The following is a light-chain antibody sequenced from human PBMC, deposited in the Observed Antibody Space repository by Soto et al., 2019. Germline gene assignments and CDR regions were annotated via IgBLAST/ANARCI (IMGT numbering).Light chain of an antibody. CDR1: QGISNY. J-gene: IGKJ3*01. Sequence: DIQMTQSPSSLSAYLGDRVTITCRASQGISNYLAWYQQKPGRLPKLLLFGASTLHSGVPARFSGSGSGTLFTITINGLLPDDVATYYCQKYDRAPFTFGPGTKVEFK. V-gene: IGKV1-27*01. CDR2: GAS. CDR3: QKYDRAPFT.